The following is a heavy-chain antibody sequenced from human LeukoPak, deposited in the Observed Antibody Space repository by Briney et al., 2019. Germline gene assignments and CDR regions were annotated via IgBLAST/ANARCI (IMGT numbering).Heavy chain of an antibody. CDR1: GFTFSTFA. Sequence: PGGSLRLSCAASGFTFSTFAMNWVRQAPGKGLEWVSVIYSGGSTYYADSVKGRFTISRDNSKNTLYLQMNSLRAEDTAVYYCARLWFGELLFDYWGQGALVTVSS. J-gene: IGHJ4*02. D-gene: IGHD3-10*01. V-gene: IGHV3-53*01. CDR3: ARLWFGELLFDY. CDR2: IYSGGST.